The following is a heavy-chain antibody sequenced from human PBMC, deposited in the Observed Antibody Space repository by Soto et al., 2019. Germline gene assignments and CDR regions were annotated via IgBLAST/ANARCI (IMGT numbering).Heavy chain of an antibody. Sequence: QVQLVESGGGVVQPGRSLRLSCAASGFTFSSYGMHWVRQAPGKGLEWVAVISYDGSNKYYADSVKGRFTISRDNSKNTLYLQMNSLRAEDTAVYYCAQLEIRQEYYYYGMDVWGQGTTVTVSS. CDR2: ISYDGSNK. J-gene: IGHJ6*02. V-gene: IGHV3-30*03. CDR3: AQLEIRQEYYYYGMDV. CDR1: GFTFSSYG. D-gene: IGHD1-7*01.